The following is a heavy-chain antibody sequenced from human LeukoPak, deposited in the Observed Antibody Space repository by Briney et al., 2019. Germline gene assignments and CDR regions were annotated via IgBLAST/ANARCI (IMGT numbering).Heavy chain of an antibody. CDR1: GFTFGDYA. CDR2: ISYDGSNK. Sequence: GGSLRLSCTASGFTFGDYAMHWVRQAPGKGLEWVAVISYDGSNKYYADSVKGRFTISRDSSKNTLYLQMNSLRAEDTAVYYCASHYDTSGYHYFDFRGQGTLVTVSS. J-gene: IGHJ4*02. CDR3: ASHYDTSGYHYFDF. D-gene: IGHD3-22*01. V-gene: IGHV3-30-3*01.